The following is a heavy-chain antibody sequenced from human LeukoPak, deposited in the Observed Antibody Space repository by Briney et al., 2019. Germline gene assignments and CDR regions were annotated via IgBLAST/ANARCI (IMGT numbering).Heavy chain of an antibody. CDR2: ISHDGSNK. D-gene: IGHD3-3*01. V-gene: IGHV3-30*18. CDR1: GFTFSSYG. Sequence: PGGSLRLSCAASGFTFSSYGMHWVRQAPGKGLEWGAVISHDGSNKYYADSVKGRFTISRDNSKNTLYLQMNSLRAEDTAVYYCAKGRGYDFWSGPAHWGQGTTVTVSS. J-gene: IGHJ6*02. CDR3: AKGRGYDFWSGPAH.